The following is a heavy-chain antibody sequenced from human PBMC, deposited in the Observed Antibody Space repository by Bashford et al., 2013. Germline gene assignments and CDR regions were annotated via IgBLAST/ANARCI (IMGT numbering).Heavy chain of an antibody. CDR1: GDSIDRSNW. D-gene: IGHD6-19*01. V-gene: IGHV4-4*02. Sequence: SETLSLTCGVSGDSIDRSNWWSWVRQPPGQGLEWIGEVYHSGTTNYNPSLKSRLTISVDTSRNQFSLKLSSVTAADSAVYYCARAPGRRVEVAGTVIDLWGQGTLVTVSS. CDR3: ARAPGRRVEVAGTVIDL. J-gene: IGHJ4*02. CDR2: VYHSGTT.